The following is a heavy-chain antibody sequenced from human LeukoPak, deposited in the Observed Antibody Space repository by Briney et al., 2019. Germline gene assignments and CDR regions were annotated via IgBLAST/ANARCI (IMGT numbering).Heavy chain of an antibody. CDR3: ARVSRRHTLDY. Sequence: SETLSLTCIVSNGSISTNYWSWIRQPPGKGLEWIGYIDYSGSTNYNPSLKSRVTMSLDTSKNHFSLRLSSVTAADSAVYYCARVSRRHTLDYWGQGTLVTVSS. J-gene: IGHJ4*02. CDR1: NGSISTNY. CDR2: IDYSGST. V-gene: IGHV4-59*01.